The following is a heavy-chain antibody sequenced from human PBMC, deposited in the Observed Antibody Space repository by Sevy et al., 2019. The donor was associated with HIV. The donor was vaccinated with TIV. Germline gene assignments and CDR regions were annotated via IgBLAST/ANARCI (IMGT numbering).Heavy chain of an antibody. J-gene: IGHJ4*02. CDR3: AKGAHPQRSNSWYDY. CDR1: NYTFSSYG. D-gene: IGHD6-13*01. CDR2: ISTYNGNT. V-gene: IGHV1-18*01. Sequence: ASVKVSCKASNYTFSSYGISWVRQAPGQGLERMGWISTYNGNTKYAQKFQGRVALTTDTSTGTAYMQVGSLRSDDTAVYYCAKGAHPQRSNSWYDYWGQGTLVTVSS.